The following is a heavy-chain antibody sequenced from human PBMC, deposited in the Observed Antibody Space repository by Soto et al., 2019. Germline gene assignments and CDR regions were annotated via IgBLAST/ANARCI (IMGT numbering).Heavy chain of an antibody. V-gene: IGHV4-59*01. J-gene: IGHJ5*02. D-gene: IGHD2-15*01. CDR3: ASVRYCSGGSCLDKWFDP. CDR2: IYYSGIT. Sequence: PSETLSLTGTVSGGSISSYYCSWIRQPPWKGLEWIGYIYYSGITNYNPSLKSRVTISVDTSKNQFSLKLSSVTAADTAVYYCASVRYCSGGSCLDKWFDPLGQGILLPVSS. CDR1: GGSISSYY.